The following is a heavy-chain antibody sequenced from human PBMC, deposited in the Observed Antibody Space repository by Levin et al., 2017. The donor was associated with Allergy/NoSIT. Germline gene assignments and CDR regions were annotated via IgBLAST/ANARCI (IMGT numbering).Heavy chain of an antibody. CDR2: INHSGST. Sequence: SETLSLTCAVYGGSFSGYYWSWIRQPPGKGLEWIGEINHSGSTNYNPSLKSRVTISVDTSKNQFSLKLSSVTAADTAVYYCARGGLFKYYYDSSGSWSFDYWGQGTLVTVSS. CDR1: GGSFSGYY. J-gene: IGHJ4*02. D-gene: IGHD3-22*01. CDR3: ARGGLFKYYYDSSGSWSFDY. V-gene: IGHV4-34*01.